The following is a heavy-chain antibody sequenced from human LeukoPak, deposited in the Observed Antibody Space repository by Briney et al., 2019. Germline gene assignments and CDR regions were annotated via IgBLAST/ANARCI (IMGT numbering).Heavy chain of an antibody. CDR3: ARKRSYGDYEDY. Sequence: GGSLRLSCAASGFTFSDYYMSWIRQAAGRGLEWVSYISGSSSHTNYADSVKGRFTISRDNAKNSMYLQMNSLRAEDTALYYCARKRSYGDYEDYWGQGTLVTVSS. J-gene: IGHJ4*02. CDR1: GFTFSDYY. CDR2: ISGSSSHT. V-gene: IGHV3-11*03. D-gene: IGHD4-17*01.